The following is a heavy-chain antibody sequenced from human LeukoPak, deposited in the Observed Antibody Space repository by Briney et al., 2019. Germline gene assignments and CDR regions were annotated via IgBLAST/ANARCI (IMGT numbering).Heavy chain of an antibody. CDR2: IRYDGSNK. CDR1: GFTFSSYG. D-gene: IGHD3-22*01. CDR3: AKVSKAFGTMIVVVSRYYFDY. Sequence: GGSLRLSCAASGFTFSSYGMHWVRQAPGKGLEWVAFIRYDGSNKYYADSVKGRFTISRDNSKNTLYLQMNSLRAEDTAVYYCAKVSKAFGTMIVVVSRYYFDYWGQGTLVTVSS. J-gene: IGHJ4*02. V-gene: IGHV3-30*02.